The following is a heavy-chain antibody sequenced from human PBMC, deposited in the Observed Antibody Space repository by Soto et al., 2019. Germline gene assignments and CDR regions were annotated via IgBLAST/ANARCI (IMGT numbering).Heavy chain of an antibody. Sequence: QVQLVESGGALVKPGGSLRLSCAASGFTFSDYYMSWIRQTPGKGLEWVSYISNNGNTIDYADSVKGRFTISRDNAKKSLFLQMNSLTAEDTAVYYCARPQMRYKNYFYGLDVWGQGTTVTVSS. CDR3: ARPQMRYKNYFYGLDV. CDR1: GFTFSDYY. CDR2: ISNNGNTI. J-gene: IGHJ6*02. V-gene: IGHV3-11*01. D-gene: IGHD1-1*01.